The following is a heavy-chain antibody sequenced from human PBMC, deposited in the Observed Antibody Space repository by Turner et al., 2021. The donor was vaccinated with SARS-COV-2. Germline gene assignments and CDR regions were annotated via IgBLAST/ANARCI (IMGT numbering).Heavy chain of an antibody. V-gene: IGHV3-13*04. CDR1: GVTFSSYD. D-gene: IGHD3-10*01. CDR3: ARGSSGSGSYYLKYYFDY. Sequence: EVQLVESGGGLVQPGGSLRLCCSASGVTFSSYDMHWVRQATGKGLEWVSAIGTAGDTYYPGSVKGRFTISRENAKNSLYLQMNSLRAGDTAVYYCARGSSGSGSYYLKYYFDYWGQGTLVTVSS. CDR2: IGTAGDT. J-gene: IGHJ4*02.